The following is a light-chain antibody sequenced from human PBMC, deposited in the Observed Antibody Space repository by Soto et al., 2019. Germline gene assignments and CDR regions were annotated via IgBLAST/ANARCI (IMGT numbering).Light chain of an antibody. V-gene: IGLV1-44*01. J-gene: IGLJ3*02. Sequence: QSVLTQPPSASGTPGQRVTISCSGSSSNIGSGTVNWYQQLPGTAPRLLIYSDNRRPSGVPDRFTGSRSGTSASLAISGLQSEDEADYHCAAWDDSLNGWVFGGGTQLTVL. CDR1: SSNIGSGT. CDR2: SDN. CDR3: AAWDDSLNGWV.